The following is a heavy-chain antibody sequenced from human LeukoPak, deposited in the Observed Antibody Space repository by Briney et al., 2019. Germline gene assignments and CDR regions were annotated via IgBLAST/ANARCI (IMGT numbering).Heavy chain of an antibody. J-gene: IGHJ4*02. Sequence: ASVKVSCKASGYTFTGYYMHWVRQAPGQGLEWMGRINPNSGGTNYAQKFQGRVTMTRDTSISTAYMEQSRLRSDDTAVYYCASAGWFGESDYFDYWGQGTLVTVSS. CDR2: INPNSGGT. V-gene: IGHV1-2*06. D-gene: IGHD3-10*01. CDR1: GYTFTGYY. CDR3: ASAGWFGESDYFDY.